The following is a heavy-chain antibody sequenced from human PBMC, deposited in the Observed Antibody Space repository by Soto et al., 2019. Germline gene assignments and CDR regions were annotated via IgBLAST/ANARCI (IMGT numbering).Heavy chain of an antibody. V-gene: IGHV4-39*01. CDR2: IYYSGST. Sequence: SETLSLTCTVSGGSISSSSYYWGWIRQHPGKGLEWIGSIYYSGSTYYNPSFNSRVTISVDTSKNQFSLKLSSVTAADTAVYYFAIHEGSYYDILTGYYIGAFDIWGQGTMVTVSS. CDR3: AIHEGSYYDILTGYYIGAFDI. J-gene: IGHJ3*02. D-gene: IGHD3-9*01. CDR1: GGSISSSSYY.